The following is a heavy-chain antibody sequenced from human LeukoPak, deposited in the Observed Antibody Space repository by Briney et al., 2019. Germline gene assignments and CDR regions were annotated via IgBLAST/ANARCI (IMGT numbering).Heavy chain of an antibody. Sequence: GGYLRLSCAASGFTFSNYWMTWVRQAPGKGREWVANIKLDGSEKYYVDSVKGRFTISRDNAKNSLYLQMNSLRAADTAVYYCARAPIGRAYAFDIWGQGTMVTVSS. CDR2: IKLDGSEK. CDR1: GFTFSNYW. J-gene: IGHJ3*02. D-gene: IGHD1-26*01. V-gene: IGHV3-7*01. CDR3: ARAPIGRAYAFDI.